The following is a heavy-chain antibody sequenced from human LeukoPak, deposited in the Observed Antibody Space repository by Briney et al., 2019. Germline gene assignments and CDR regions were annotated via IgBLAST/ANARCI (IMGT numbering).Heavy chain of an antibody. V-gene: IGHV3-30*03. J-gene: IGHJ3*02. CDR3: ARGSIDYYDSAGAFDI. CDR1: GFTFSSYG. CDR2: ISYDGSNK. Sequence: GGSLRLSCAASGFTFSSYGMHWVRQAPGKGLEWVAVISYDGSNKYYADSVKGRFTISRDNSKNTLYLQMNSLRAEDTAVYYCARGSIDYYDSAGAFDIWGQGTMVTVSS. D-gene: IGHD3-22*01.